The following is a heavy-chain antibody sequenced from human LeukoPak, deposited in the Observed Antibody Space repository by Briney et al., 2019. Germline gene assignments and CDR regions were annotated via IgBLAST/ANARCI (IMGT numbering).Heavy chain of an antibody. CDR1: GGSISSYY. J-gene: IGHJ1*01. V-gene: IGHV4-59*01. Sequence: SETLSLXCTVSGGSISSYYWSWIRQPPGKGLEWIGYIYYSGSTNYNPSLKSRVTISVDTSKNQFSLKLSSVTAADTAVYYCASLYYDILTGFTEYFQHWGQGTLVTVSS. D-gene: IGHD3-9*01. CDR2: IYYSGST. CDR3: ASLYYDILTGFTEYFQH.